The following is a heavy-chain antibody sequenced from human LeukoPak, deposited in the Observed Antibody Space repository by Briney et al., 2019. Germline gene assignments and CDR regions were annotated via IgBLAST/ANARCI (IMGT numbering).Heavy chain of an antibody. CDR2: IRYDGSNK. V-gene: IGHV3-30*02. CDR1: GFTFSSYG. D-gene: IGHD1-14*01. Sequence: GGSLRLSCAASGFTFSSYGMHWVRQAPGKGLEWVAFIRYDGSNKYYADSVKGRFTISRDNSKNTLYLQMNSLRAEDTAVYYCARVRSGTTGPYYYYMDVWGKGTTVTVSS. J-gene: IGHJ6*03. CDR3: ARVRSGTTGPYYYYMDV.